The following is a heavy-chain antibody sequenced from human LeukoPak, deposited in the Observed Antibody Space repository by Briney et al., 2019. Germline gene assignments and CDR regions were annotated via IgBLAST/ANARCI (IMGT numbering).Heavy chain of an antibody. CDR3: ARGLYGSESSYFDY. CDR1: GFAFSDYD. Sequence: GGSLRLSCAASGFAFSDYDMSWIRQAPGKGLEWVSYISTTSSYTNYPDSVKGRFTISRDNAKNSLYLQMNSLRAEDTAVYYCARGLYGSESSYFDYWGQGTLVTVSS. CDR2: ISTTSSYT. J-gene: IGHJ4*02. V-gene: IGHV3-11*05. D-gene: IGHD3-10*01.